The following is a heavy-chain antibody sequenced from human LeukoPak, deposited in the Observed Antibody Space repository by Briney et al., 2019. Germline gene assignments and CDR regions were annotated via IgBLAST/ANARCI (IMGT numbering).Heavy chain of an antibody. V-gene: IGHV3-53*05. CDR3: ARDRDCSTTSCYTGAVDY. Sequence: GGSLRLSCAASGFTVSSNYMSWVRQAPGKGLEWVSVIYSGGSTYYADSVKGRFTISRDNSKNTLYLQMNRLSAEDTAVYYCARDRDCSTTSCYTGAVDYWGQGTLVTVSS. CDR2: IYSGGST. J-gene: IGHJ4*02. D-gene: IGHD2-2*02. CDR1: GFTVSSNY.